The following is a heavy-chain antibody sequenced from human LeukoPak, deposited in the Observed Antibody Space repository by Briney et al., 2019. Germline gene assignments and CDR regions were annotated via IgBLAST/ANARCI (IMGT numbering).Heavy chain of an antibody. CDR2: ISYDGSNK. V-gene: IGHV3-30-3*01. CDR1: GFTFSSYA. CDR3: ARGGNYYDSSGYYYVSRSFDY. J-gene: IGHJ4*02. Sequence: PGGSLRLSYAASGFTFSSYAMHWVRQAPGKGLEWVAVISYDGSNKYYADSVKGRFTISRDNSKNTLYLQMNSLRAEDTAVYYCARGGNYYDSSGYYYVSRSFDYWGQGTLVTVSS. D-gene: IGHD3-22*01.